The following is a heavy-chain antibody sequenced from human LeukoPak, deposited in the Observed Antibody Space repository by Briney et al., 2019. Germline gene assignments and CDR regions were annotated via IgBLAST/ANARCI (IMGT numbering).Heavy chain of an antibody. J-gene: IGHJ5*02. CDR3: ARISGYDYYNWFDP. CDR1: GDSVSSNSAA. Sequence: SQTLSLTCAISGDSVSSNSAAWNWIRQSPSRGLEWLGRTYYRAKWYNDYAVSVKSRITINPDTSKNQCSLQLNSVTPEDTAVYYCARISGYDYYNWFDPWGQGTLVTVSS. D-gene: IGHD5-12*01. V-gene: IGHV6-1*01. CDR2: TYYRAKWYN.